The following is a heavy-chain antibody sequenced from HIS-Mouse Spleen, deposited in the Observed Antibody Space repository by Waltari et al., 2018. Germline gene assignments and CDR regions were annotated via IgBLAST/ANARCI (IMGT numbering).Heavy chain of an antibody. Sequence: QLQLQESGPGLVKPSETLSLTCAVSGGSISSSSYYWGWIRQPPGKGLEGIGCMYYSGSNYYNPSFKSRVTISVDTSKNQFSLKLSSVTAADTAVYYCAREIPYSSSWYDWYFDLWGRGTLVTVSS. CDR1: GGSISSSSYY. D-gene: IGHD6-13*01. CDR3: AREIPYSSSWYDWYFDL. CDR2: MYYSGSN. J-gene: IGHJ2*01. V-gene: IGHV4-39*07.